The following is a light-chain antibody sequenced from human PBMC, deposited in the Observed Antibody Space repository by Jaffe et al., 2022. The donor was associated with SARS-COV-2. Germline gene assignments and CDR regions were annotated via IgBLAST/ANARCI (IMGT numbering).Light chain of an antibody. CDR3: AAWDDSLNGWV. Sequence: QSVLTQPPSASGTPGQRVIISCSGSSSNIGSNTVNWYQQLPGTAPKLLMYSNNQRPSGVPDRFSGSKSGTSASLAISGLQSEDEADYYCAAWDDSLNGWVFGGGTKLTVL. CDR2: SNN. V-gene: IGLV1-44*01. CDR1: SSNIGSNT. J-gene: IGLJ3*02.